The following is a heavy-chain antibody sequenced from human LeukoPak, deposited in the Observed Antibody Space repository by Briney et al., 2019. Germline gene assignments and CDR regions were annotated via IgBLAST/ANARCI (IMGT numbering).Heavy chain of an antibody. CDR1: GGSISSYY. CDR3: ARAPILHYYDSSGYHTTYYFDY. Sequence: SETLSLTCTVSGGSISSYYWSWIRQPPGKGLEWIGYTYYSGSTNYNPSLKSRVTISVDTSKNQFSLKLSSVTAADTAVYYCARAPILHYYDSSGYHTTYYFDYWGQGTLVTVSS. D-gene: IGHD3-22*01. V-gene: IGHV4-59*01. J-gene: IGHJ4*02. CDR2: TYYSGST.